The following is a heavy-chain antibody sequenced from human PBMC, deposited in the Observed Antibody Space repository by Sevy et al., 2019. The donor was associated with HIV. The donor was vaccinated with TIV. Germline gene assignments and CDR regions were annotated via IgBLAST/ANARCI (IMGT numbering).Heavy chain of an antibody. CDR1: GFTFSSYS. J-gene: IGHJ6*02. V-gene: IGHV3-21*01. CDR2: ISSSSSYI. CDR3: ARDTGSLWFKYYGMDV. Sequence: GGSLRLSCAASGFTFSSYSMNWVRQAPGKGLEWVSSISSSSSYIYYADSVKGRFTISRDNAKNSLYLQMNSLRAEDTAVYYCARDTGSLWFKYYGMDVWGQGTTVTVSS. D-gene: IGHD3-10*01.